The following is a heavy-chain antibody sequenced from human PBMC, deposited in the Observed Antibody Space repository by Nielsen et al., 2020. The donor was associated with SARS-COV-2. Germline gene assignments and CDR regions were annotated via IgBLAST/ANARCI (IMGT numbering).Heavy chain of an antibody. CDR2: IKAKTDGETT. CDR1: GVTFRNAW. J-gene: IGHJ6*02. CDR3: STGGVAAVGTYYYYYGMDV. D-gene: IGHD6-13*01. V-gene: IGHV3-15*01. Sequence: GESLQISCVASGVTFRNAWMTWVRQAPGKGLEWVGRIKAKTDGETTVYAAPVQGRFTISRDDSEMTLYLQMDSLEIEDTGVYYCSTGGVAAVGTYYYYYGMDVWGQGTTVAVSS.